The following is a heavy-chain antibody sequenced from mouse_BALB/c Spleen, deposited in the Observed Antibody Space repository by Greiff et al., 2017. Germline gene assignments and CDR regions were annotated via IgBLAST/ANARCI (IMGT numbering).Heavy chain of an antibody. CDR3: AREDYSWYFDV. J-gene: IGHJ1*01. D-gene: IGHD2-13*01. CDR2: IWAGGST. V-gene: IGHV2-9*02. Sequence: VKLMASGPGLVAPSQSLSITCTVSGFSLTSYGVHWVRQPPGKGLEWLGVIWAGGSTNYNSALMSRLSISNDNSKSQVFLKMNSLQTDDTAMYYCAREDYSWYFDVWGAGTTVTVSS. CDR1: GFSLTSYG.